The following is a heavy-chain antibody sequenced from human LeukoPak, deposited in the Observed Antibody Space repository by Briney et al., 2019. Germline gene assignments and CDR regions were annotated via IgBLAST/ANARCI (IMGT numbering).Heavy chain of an antibody. CDR1: GYTFTSYG. CDR2: ISAYNGNT. CDR3: ARDPVGYSYGYLDY. Sequence: ASVKVSCKASGYTFTSYGISWVRQAPGQGLEWMGWISAYNGNTNYAQKLQGRVTMTTDTSTSTAYMELRSLRSNDTAVYYCARDPVGYSYGYLDYWGQGTLVTVSS. V-gene: IGHV1-18*01. D-gene: IGHD5-18*01. J-gene: IGHJ4*02.